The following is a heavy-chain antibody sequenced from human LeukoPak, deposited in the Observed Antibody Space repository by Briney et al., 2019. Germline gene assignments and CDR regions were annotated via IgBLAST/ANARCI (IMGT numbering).Heavy chain of an antibody. CDR1: GGSISSGSYY. Sequence: SETLSLTCTVSGGSISSGSYYWSWIRQPAGKGLEWIGRIYTSGSTNYNPSLKSRVTISVDTSKNQFSLKLSSVTAADTAVYYCARGSKGYSSSWFSYYYYYMDVWGKGTTVTISS. V-gene: IGHV4-61*02. CDR3: ARGSKGYSSSWFSYYYYYMDV. J-gene: IGHJ6*03. D-gene: IGHD6-13*01. CDR2: IYTSGST.